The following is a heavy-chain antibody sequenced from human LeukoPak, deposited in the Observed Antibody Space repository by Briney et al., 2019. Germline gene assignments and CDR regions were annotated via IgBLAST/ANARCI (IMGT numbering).Heavy chain of an antibody. V-gene: IGHV3-48*03. D-gene: IGHD2-2*01. CDR3: ARGVVPAAMPYNYYYYYGMDV. Sequence: GGSLRLSCAASGFPFSSYEMNWVRQAPGKGLEWVSYISSSGSTIYYADSVKGRFTISRDNAKNSLYLQMNSLRAEDTAVYYCARGVVPAAMPYNYYYYYGMDVWGQGTTVTVSS. CDR1: GFPFSSYE. J-gene: IGHJ6*02. CDR2: ISSSGSTI.